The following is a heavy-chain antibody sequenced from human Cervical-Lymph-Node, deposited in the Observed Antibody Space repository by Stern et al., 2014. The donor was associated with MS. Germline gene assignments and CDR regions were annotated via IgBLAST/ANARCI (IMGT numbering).Heavy chain of an antibody. Sequence: QLQLQESGPGLVKPSQTLSLTCTVSGGSISSGDYYWSWIRQRPGMGLEWIGYISSSGSTYYNPSLKSRVTISVDTSKNQFSLKLNSVTAADTAVYYCARAGDYYTMDVWGQGNTVTVSS. CDR1: GGSISSGDYY. D-gene: IGHD1-1*01. CDR3: ARAGDYYTMDV. CDR2: ISSSGST. V-gene: IGHV4-31*03. J-gene: IGHJ6*02.